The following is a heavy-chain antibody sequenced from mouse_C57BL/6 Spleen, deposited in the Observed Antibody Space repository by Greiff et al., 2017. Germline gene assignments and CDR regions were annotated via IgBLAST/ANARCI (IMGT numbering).Heavy chain of an antibody. CDR2: IDPSDSYT. J-gene: IGHJ3*01. V-gene: IGHV1-69*01. CDR3: ARSRDYYWFAY. D-gene: IGHD1-1*01. CDR1: GYTFTSYW. Sequence: QVQLQQPGAELVMPGASVKLSCKASGYTFTSYWMHWVKQRPGQGLEWIGEIDPSDSYTNYNQKFKGKATLTVDKSSSTAYMQLSILTSEDSAVYYCARSRDYYWFAYWGQGTLVTVAA.